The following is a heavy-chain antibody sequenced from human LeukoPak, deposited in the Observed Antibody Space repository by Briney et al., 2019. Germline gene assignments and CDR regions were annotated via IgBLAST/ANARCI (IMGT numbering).Heavy chain of an antibody. J-gene: IGHJ4*02. D-gene: IGHD3-9*01. CDR1: GGSISSSSYY. Sequence: PSETLSLTCTVSGGSISSSSYYWGWIRQPPGKGLEWIGSIYYSGSTYYNPSLKSRVTISVDTSKNQFSLKLSSVTAADTAVYYCARHPQTLRYFDWLSGGYFDYWGQGTLVTVSS. V-gene: IGHV4-39*01. CDR2: IYYSGST. CDR3: ARHPQTLRYFDWLSGGYFDY.